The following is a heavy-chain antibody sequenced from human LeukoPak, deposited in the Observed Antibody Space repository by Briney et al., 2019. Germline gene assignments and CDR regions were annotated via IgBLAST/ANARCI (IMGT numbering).Heavy chain of an antibody. D-gene: IGHD6-13*01. J-gene: IGHJ4*02. Sequence: GGSLRLSCAASGFTFSSYAMSWVRQAPGKGLEWVSAISGSGGSTYYADSVKGRFTISRDNSKNTLYLQMNSLRAEDTAVYYCAKDLEGGSSWFIFDYWGQGTLVAVSS. CDR2: ISGSGGST. V-gene: IGHV3-23*01. CDR1: GFTFSSYA. CDR3: AKDLEGGSSWFIFDY.